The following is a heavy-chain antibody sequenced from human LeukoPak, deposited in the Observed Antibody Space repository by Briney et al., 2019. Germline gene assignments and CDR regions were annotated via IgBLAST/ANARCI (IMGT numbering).Heavy chain of an antibody. CDR1: GDSISSSSYY. V-gene: IGHV4-39*01. D-gene: IGHD3-9*01. CDR3: ARHAPVGDILTGYYNPIDY. Sequence: SETLSLTCTVSGDSISSSSYYWGWIRQPPGKGLEWIGSIYYSGSTYYNPSLKSRVTISVDTSKNQFSLKLSSVTAADTAVYYCARHAPVGDILTGYYNPIDYWGQGTLVTVSS. J-gene: IGHJ4*02. CDR2: IYYSGST.